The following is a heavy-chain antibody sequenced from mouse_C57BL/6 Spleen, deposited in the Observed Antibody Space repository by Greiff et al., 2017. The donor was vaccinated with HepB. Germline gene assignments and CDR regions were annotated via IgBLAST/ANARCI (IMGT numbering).Heavy chain of an antibody. CDR1: GYTFTSYW. CDR2: IDPSDSFT. D-gene: IGHD2-1*01. CDR3: ARVALLWALDY. J-gene: IGHJ4*01. Sequence: QVQLQQSGAELVMPGASVKLSCKASGYTFTSYWMHWVKQRPGQGLEWIGEIDPSDSFTNYNQKFKGKFTMTVDKSSSAAYMQLSSVTSEDSAVCVCARVALLWALDYWGQGASVTVSS. V-gene: IGHV1-69*01.